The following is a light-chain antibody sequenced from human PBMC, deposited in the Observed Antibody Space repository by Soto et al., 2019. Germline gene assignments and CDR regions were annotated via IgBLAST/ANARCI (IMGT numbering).Light chain of an antibody. J-gene: IGKJ5*01. CDR3: QHYDHLPIT. CDR1: QSVSNNY. V-gene: IGKV3-20*01. CDR2: GAS. Sequence: EIVLTQSPGTLSLSPGERATLSCRASQSVSNNYLAWYQQKPGQAPRLLIYGASNRATGIPDRFSGSGSGTDFTLTISRLEPEDFATYYCQHYDHLPITFGQGTRLEIK.